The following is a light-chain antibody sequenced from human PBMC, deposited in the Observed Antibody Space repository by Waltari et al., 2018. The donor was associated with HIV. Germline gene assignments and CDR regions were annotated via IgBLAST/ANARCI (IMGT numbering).Light chain of an antibody. V-gene: IGLV2-23*02. J-gene: IGLJ2*01. CDR2: DVN. CDR3: CSYAGSPTFVI. CDR1: SSDIGSYNL. Sequence: QSALTQPASVSGSLGQSITISCTGTSSDIGSYNLVSWYQQYPGKAPKVIIYDVNKWPSGVSHRFSGFKAANMASLTISGLQAEDEADYYCCSYAGSPTFVIFGGGTKVTVL.